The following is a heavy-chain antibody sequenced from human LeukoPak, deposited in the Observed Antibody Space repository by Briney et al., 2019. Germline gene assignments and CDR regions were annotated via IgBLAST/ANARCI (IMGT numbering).Heavy chain of an antibody. V-gene: IGHV1-18*01. CDR1: GYTFTSYG. Sequence: GASVKVSCKASGYTFTSYGISWVRQAPGQGLEWMGWISAYNGNTNYPQKLQGRVTMTTDTSTSTAYMELRSLRSDDTAVYYCAREPRRYYDSSGYDYWGQGTLVTVSS. CDR2: ISAYNGNT. D-gene: IGHD3-22*01. J-gene: IGHJ4*02. CDR3: AREPRRYYDSSGYDY.